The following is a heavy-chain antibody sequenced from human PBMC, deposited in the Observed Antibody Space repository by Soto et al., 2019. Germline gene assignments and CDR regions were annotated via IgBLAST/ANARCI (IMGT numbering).Heavy chain of an antibody. CDR3: AIRAGSPSGYYGDYYGMDV. CDR1: GYTFASSG. Sequence: ASVKVSCKASGYTFASSGISWVRQAPGQGHKWMGWISAYNGNTNYAQKLQGRVTMTTDTSTSTAYMELRSLRSDDTDVYYCAIRAGSPSGYYGDYYGMDVWGQGTTVTVSS. CDR2: ISAYNGNT. J-gene: IGHJ6*02. D-gene: IGHD3-22*01. V-gene: IGHV1-18*01.